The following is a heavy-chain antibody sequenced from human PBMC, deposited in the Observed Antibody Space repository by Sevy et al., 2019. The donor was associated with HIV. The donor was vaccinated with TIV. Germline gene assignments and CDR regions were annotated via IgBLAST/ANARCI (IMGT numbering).Heavy chain of an antibody. D-gene: IGHD6-6*01. CDR2: MNPNSGNT. J-gene: IGHJ6*02. V-gene: IGHV1-8*01. Sequence: ASVKVSCKASGYTFTSYDINWVRQATGQGLEWMGWMNPNSGNTGYAQKLQGRVTMTRNPSISTAYMGLSGLKSEETAVYDCAGSSRIAARFASSYGMDVWGQGTTVTVSS. CDR3: AGSSRIAARFASSYGMDV. CDR1: GYTFTSYD.